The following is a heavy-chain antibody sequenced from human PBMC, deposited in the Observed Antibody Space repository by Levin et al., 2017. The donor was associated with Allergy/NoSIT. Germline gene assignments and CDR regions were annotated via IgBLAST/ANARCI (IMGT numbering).Heavy chain of an antibody. D-gene: IGHD3-10*01. J-gene: IGHJ4*02. CDR1: GFTFSTYA. CDR2: ISRGGTT. V-gene: IGHV3-64D*06. CDR3: VKSEDYGLGILH. Sequence: SGGSLRLSCSASGFTFSTYAMHWVRQAPGKGLEYVSAISRGGTTYYTDSVKGRFTISRDNSKNTLYLQMSSLRAEDTAVYYCVKSEDYGLGILHWGQGTLVTVS.